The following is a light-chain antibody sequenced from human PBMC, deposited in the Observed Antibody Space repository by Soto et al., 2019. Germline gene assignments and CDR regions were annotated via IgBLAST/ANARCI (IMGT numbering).Light chain of an antibody. CDR1: NSDVGGHNY. CDR3: SSYTSSIPYV. J-gene: IGLJ1*01. CDR2: EVG. Sequence: QSVLTQPASVSGSLGQSITISCTGSNSDVGGHNYVSWYQQHPGKAPKLMIYEVGIRPSGASTRFSGSKSGNTASLTISGLQAEDEAAYYCSSYTSSIPYVFGTGTKVTVL. V-gene: IGLV2-14*01.